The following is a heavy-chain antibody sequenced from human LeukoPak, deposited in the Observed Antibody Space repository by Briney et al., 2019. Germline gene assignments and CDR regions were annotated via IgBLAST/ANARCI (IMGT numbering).Heavy chain of an antibody. D-gene: IGHD5-12*01. CDR1: GYTSTGYY. J-gene: IGHJ4*02. Sequence: ASVKVSCKASGYTSTGYYMYWVRQAPGQGLEWMGWINPNSGGTNYAQKFQGRVTMTRDTSISTAYMELSRLRSDDTAVYYCARDRWGSGYDPSYFDYWGQGTLVTVSS. CDR3: ARDRWGSGYDPSYFDY. CDR2: INPNSGGT. V-gene: IGHV1-2*02.